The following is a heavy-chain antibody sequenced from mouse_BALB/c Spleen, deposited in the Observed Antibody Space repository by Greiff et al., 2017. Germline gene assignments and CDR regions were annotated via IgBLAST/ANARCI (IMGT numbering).Heavy chain of an antibody. D-gene: IGHD2-14*01. CDR1: GFTFSSFG. Sequence: EVQVVESGGGLVQPGGSRKLSCAASGFTFSSFGMHWVRQAPEKGLEWVAYISSGSSTIYYADTVKGRFTISRDNPKNTLFLQMTSLRSEDTAMYYCARNMYAGSYYAMDYWGQGTSVTVSS. V-gene: IGHV5-17*02. CDR3: ARNMYAGSYYAMDY. J-gene: IGHJ4*01. CDR2: ISSGSSTI.